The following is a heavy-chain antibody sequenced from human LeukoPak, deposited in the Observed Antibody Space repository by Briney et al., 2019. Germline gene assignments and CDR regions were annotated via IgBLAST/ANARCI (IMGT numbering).Heavy chain of an antibody. CDR1: GYTFTGYY. Sequence: ASVKVPCKASGYTFTGYYMHWVRQAPGQGLEWMGWINPNSGGTNYAQKFQGRVTMTRDTSISTAYMELSRLRSDDTAVYYCARDPVPAAIRVRRTTWFDPWGQGTLVTVSS. CDR2: INPNSGGT. J-gene: IGHJ5*02. CDR3: ARDPVPAAIRVRRTTWFDP. V-gene: IGHV1-2*02. D-gene: IGHD2-2*02.